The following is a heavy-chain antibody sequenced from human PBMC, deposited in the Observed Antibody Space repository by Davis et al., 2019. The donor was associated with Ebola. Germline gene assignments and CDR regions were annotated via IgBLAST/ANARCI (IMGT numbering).Heavy chain of an antibody. CDR1: GYSFTSYW. CDR2: IYPGDSDT. V-gene: IGHV5-51*01. CDR3: ARLGAEGLWFRGYYYYYGMDV. D-gene: IGHD3-10*01. J-gene: IGHJ6*02. Sequence: KVSCKGSGYSFTSYWIGWVRQMPGKGLEWMGIIYPGDSDTRYSPSFQGQVTISADKSISTAYLQWSSLKASDTAMYYCARLGAEGLWFRGYYYYYGMDVWGQGTTVTVSS.